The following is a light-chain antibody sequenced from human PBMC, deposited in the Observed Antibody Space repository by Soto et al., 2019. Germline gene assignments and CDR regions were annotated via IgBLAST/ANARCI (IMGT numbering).Light chain of an antibody. CDR2: DAS. V-gene: IGKV1-5*01. Sequence: DIQMTQSPSALSASVGDRVIITCRASQSISSWLAWYQQKPGKAPKLLIYDASRLQSGVPARFSGSGSGTEFTLIISSLQPDDFATYYCQHYNSYSEAFGQGTKVELK. CDR1: QSISSW. CDR3: QHYNSYSEA. J-gene: IGKJ1*01.